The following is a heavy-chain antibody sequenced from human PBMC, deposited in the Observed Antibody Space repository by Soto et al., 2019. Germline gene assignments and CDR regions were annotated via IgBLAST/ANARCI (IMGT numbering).Heavy chain of an antibody. CDR1: GFTFSSYA. Sequence: GESLKISCAASGFTFSSYAMSWVRQAPGKGLEWVSAISGSGGSTYYADSVKGRFTISRDNSKNTLYLQMNSLRAEDTAVYYCAKDETTGTDYYYYYYMDVWGKGTTVTVSS. CDR3: AKDETTGTDYYYYYYMDV. CDR2: ISGSGGST. J-gene: IGHJ6*03. V-gene: IGHV3-23*01. D-gene: IGHD1-1*01.